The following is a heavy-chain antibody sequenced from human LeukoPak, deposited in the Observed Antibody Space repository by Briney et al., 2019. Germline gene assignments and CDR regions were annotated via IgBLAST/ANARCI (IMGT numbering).Heavy chain of an antibody. J-gene: IGHJ4*02. V-gene: IGHV4-38-2*02. CDR2: IYHSGST. CDR3: FGGGPYYYFDY. Sequence: SETLSLTCTVSGYSISSGYYWGWIRQPPGKGLEWIGSIYHSGSTYYNPSLKSRVTISVDTSKNQFSLKLSSVTAADTAVYYCFGGGPYYYFDYWGQGTLVTVSS. CDR1: GYSISSGYY. D-gene: IGHD3-10*01.